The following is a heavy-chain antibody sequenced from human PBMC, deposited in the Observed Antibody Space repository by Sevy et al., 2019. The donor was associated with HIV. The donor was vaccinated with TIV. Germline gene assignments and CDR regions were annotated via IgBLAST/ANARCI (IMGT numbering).Heavy chain of an antibody. Sequence: GGSLRLSCAASGFTVSSNYMSWVRQAPGKGLEWGSVIYSGGSTYYADSVKGRFTISRDNSKNTLYLQMNSLRAEDTAVYYCARGGLEGYGDYFDYWGQGTLVTVSS. CDR1: GFTVSSNY. CDR3: ARGGLEGYGDYFDY. D-gene: IGHD4-17*01. J-gene: IGHJ4*02. CDR2: IYSGGST. V-gene: IGHV3-53*01.